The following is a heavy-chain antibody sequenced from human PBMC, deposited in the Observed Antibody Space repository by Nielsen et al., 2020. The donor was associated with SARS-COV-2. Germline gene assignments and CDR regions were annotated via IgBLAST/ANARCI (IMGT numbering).Heavy chain of an antibody. D-gene: IGHD4-11*01. CDR1: W. V-gene: IGHV5-10-1*01. Sequence: WWSWVRQPPGKGLEWMGRIDPSDSYTNYSPSFQGRVTISADKSISTAYLQWSSLKASDTAMYYCARSYDYSHYHYYDMDVWGQGTTVTVSS. CDR2: IDPSDSYT. J-gene: IGHJ6*02. CDR3: ARSYDYSHYHYYDMDV.